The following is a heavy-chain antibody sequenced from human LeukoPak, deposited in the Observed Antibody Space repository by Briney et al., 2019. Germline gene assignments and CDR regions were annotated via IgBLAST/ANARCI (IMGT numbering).Heavy chain of an antibody. D-gene: IGHD3-22*01. CDR3: ATARFDYDSSGYYDY. J-gene: IGHJ4*02. CDR2: INPSGGST. Sequence: ASVKVSCKASGYTFTSYYMHWVRQAPGQGLEWMGIINPSGGSTSYAQKFQGRVTMTRDTSTSTVYMELSSLRSEDTAVYYCATARFDYDSSGYYDYWGQGTLVTVSS. V-gene: IGHV1-46*01. CDR1: GYTFTSYY.